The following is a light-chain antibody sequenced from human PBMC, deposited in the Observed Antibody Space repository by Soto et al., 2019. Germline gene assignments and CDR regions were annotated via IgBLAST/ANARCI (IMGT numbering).Light chain of an antibody. J-gene: IGLJ3*02. CDR2: GNS. CDR1: SSNIGAGYD. V-gene: IGLV1-40*01. CDR3: QSYGSSLSGSWV. Sequence: QSVLTQPPSVSGAPGQRVTISCTGSSSNIGAGYDVHWYQQLPGTAPKLPIYGNSNRPSWVPDRFSGSKSGTSASLAITGLQAEDEADYYCQSYGSSLSGSWVFGGGTKLTVL.